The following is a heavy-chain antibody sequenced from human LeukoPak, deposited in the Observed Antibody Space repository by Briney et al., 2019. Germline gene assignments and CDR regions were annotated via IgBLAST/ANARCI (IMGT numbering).Heavy chain of an antibody. D-gene: IGHD2-21*02. V-gene: IGHV3-21*01. J-gene: IGHJ5*02. Sequence: GGSLRLSCAAFGFTFSSYFMNWVRQAPGKGLELVSSIGSSSNYIYYADSVKGRFTISRDNAKNSLYLQMNSLRAEDTAVYYCARDGEYCGGDCSRFDPWGQGTLVTVSS. CDR3: ARDGEYCGGDCSRFDP. CDR1: GFTFSSYF. CDR2: IGSSSNYI.